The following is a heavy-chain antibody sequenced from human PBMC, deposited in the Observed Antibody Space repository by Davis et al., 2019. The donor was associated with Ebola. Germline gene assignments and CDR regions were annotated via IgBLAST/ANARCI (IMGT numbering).Heavy chain of an antibody. CDR1: GFTFNTYG. Sequence: PGGSLRLSCAASGFTFNTYGMHWVRQAPGKGLEWVAVISYDGSDKYYAGSVKGRFTVSRDNSKKTMYLQMNSLRAEDTAVYYCARELGLGDLGDTRYYYYGMDVWGQGTTVTVSS. CDR3: ARELGLGDLGDTRYYYYGMDV. J-gene: IGHJ6*02. CDR2: ISYDGSDK. V-gene: IGHV3-30*03. D-gene: IGHD3-16*01.